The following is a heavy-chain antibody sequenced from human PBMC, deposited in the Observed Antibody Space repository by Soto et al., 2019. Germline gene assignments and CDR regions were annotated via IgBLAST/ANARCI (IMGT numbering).Heavy chain of an antibody. CDR1: GFTFSSYG. D-gene: IGHD3-3*01. J-gene: IGHJ4*02. V-gene: IGHV3-30*18. CDR3: AKDRVVTIFGIHMTSLDY. Sequence: GGSLRLSCAASGFTFSSYGIHWVRQAPGKGLEWVAVVSYDGSNKFYADSVKGRFSISRDNSKNTLYLQMNSLRAEDTAVYYCAKDRVVTIFGIHMTSLDYWGQGTLVTVSS. CDR2: VSYDGSNK.